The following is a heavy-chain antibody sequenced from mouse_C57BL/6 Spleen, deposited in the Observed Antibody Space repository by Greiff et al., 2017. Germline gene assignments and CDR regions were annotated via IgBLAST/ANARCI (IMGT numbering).Heavy chain of an antibody. V-gene: IGHV1-53*01. Sequence: QVQLKQPGTELVKPGASVKLSCKASGYTFTSYWMHWVKQRPGQGLEWIGNINPSNGGTNYNEKFKSKATLTVDKSSSTAYMQLSSLTSEDSAVYYCARSGYDYVRFAYWGQGTLVTVSA. CDR1: GYTFTSYW. J-gene: IGHJ3*01. CDR2: INPSNGGT. D-gene: IGHD2-4*01. CDR3: ARSGYDYVRFAY.